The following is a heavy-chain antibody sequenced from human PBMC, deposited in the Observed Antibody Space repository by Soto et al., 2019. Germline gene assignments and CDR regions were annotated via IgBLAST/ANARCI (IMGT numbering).Heavy chain of an antibody. J-gene: IGHJ4*02. CDR2: ISYDGSNK. D-gene: IGHD1-20*01. Sequence: GGSLRLSCAASGFTFSSYAMHWVRQAPGKGLEWVAVISYDGSNKYYADSVKGRFTISRDNSKNTLYLQMNSLRAEDTAVYYCASSLTGSSDYWGQGTLVTVSS. CDR3: ASSLTGSSDY. V-gene: IGHV3-30*04. CDR1: GFTFSSYA.